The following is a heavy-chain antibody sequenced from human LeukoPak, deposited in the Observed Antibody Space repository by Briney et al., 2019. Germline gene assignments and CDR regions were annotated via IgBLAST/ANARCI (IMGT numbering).Heavy chain of an antibody. Sequence: SETLSLTCTDSGGPISSGGYYWSWIRQHPGKGLEWIGYIYYSGSTYYTPSLKSRVTISVDTSKNQFSLKLTSVTAADTAVYYCARDSGDWFDSWGQGTLVTVSS. CDR3: ARDSGDWFDS. V-gene: IGHV4-31*03. CDR1: GGPISSGGYY. CDR2: IYYSGST. J-gene: IGHJ5*01.